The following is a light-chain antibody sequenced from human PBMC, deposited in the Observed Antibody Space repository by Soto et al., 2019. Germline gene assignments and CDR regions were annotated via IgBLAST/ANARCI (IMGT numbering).Light chain of an antibody. Sequence: AIQMTQSPSSLSASVGDRVNITCRASQDIRDDLGWYQQKPGKAPKLLISAPSSLQSGVPSRFSGSGSGTDFTLTISSLQPEDFATYYCLKDYNYPLTFGGGTKVEFK. CDR3: LKDYNYPLT. J-gene: IGKJ4*01. CDR2: APS. CDR1: QDIRDD. V-gene: IGKV1-6*01.